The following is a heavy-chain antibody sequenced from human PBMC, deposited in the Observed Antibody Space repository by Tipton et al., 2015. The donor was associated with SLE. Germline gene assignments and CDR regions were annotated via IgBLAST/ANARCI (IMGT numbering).Heavy chain of an antibody. Sequence: GSLRLSCAASGFILSDFEMNWVRQAPGRGLEWVAFSSSSSGAIYYTDSVKGRFTISRDNAKNSLYLQMNSLRAEDTAVYYCAREGGSGSHFYWGQGTLVTVSS. D-gene: IGHD1-26*01. CDR3: AREGGSGSHFY. J-gene: IGHJ4*02. V-gene: IGHV3-48*03. CDR2: SSSSSGAI. CDR1: GFILSDFE.